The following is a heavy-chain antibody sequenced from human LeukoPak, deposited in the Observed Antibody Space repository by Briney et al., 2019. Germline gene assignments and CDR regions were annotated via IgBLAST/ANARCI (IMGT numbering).Heavy chain of an antibody. Sequence: GGSLRLSCAASGFTVSSNYMSWVRQAPGKGLEWVSVIHSGGSTYYADSVKGRFTISRHNSKNTLYLQMNSLRAEDTAVYYCAKGGIEDAFDIWGQGTMVTVSS. J-gene: IGHJ3*02. CDR3: AKGGIEDAFDI. CDR1: GFTVSSNY. D-gene: IGHD6-13*01. CDR2: IHSGGST. V-gene: IGHV3-53*01.